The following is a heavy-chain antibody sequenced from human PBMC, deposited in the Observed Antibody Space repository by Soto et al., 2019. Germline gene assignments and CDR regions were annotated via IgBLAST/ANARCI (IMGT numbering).Heavy chain of an antibody. D-gene: IGHD3-9*01. CDR2: IYYNGNT. CDR1: GGAINDHY. J-gene: IGHJ4*02. Sequence: SETLSLTCTLSGGAINDHYWSFIRQPPGKGLEWIGYIYYNGNTNYNPSLESRVTISVDRSRNQFSLRLTSLTAADTAAYYCARVRTGYFDYWGRGALVTVSS. CDR3: ARVRTGYFDY. V-gene: IGHV4-59*11.